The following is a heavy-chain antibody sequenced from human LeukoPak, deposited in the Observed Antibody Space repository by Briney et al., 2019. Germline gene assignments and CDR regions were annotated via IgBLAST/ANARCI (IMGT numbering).Heavy chain of an antibody. D-gene: IGHD6-13*01. CDR1: GYTFTSYY. Sequence: ASVKVSCKASGYTFTSYYIHWVRQAPGQGLEWMGIINPSGGSTSYAQKFQGRVTMTRDTSTSTVYMELSSLRSEDTAVYYCAKGCSSSWYACAGGYWGQGTLVTVSS. V-gene: IGHV1-46*01. CDR2: INPSGGST. J-gene: IGHJ4*02. CDR3: AKGCSSSWYACAGGY.